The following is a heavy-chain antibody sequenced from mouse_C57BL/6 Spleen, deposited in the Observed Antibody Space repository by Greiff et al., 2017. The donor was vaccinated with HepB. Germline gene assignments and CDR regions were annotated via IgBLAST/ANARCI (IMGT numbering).Heavy chain of an antibody. CDR3: ARLGDGYYPAWFAY. Sequence: QVQLQQPGAELVMPGASVKLSCKASGYTFTSYWMHWVKQRPGQGLEWIGEIDPSDSYTNYNQKFKGKSTLTVDKSSSTAYMQLSSLTSEDSAVYYCARLGDGYYPAWFAYWGQGTLVTVSA. CDR1: GYTFTSYW. J-gene: IGHJ3*01. D-gene: IGHD2-3*01. CDR2: IDPSDSYT. V-gene: IGHV1-69*01.